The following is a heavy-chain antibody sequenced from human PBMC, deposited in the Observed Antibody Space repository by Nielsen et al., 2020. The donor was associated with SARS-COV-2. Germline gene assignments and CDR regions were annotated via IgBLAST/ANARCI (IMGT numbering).Heavy chain of an antibody. CDR2: IYHSGST. CDR1: GYSTSSGYY. J-gene: IGHJ3*02. Sequence: SETLSLTCTVSGYSTSSGYYWGWIRQPPGKGLEWIGSIYHSGSTYYNPSLKSRVTISVDTSKNQFSLKLSSVTAADTAVYYCARDSRRSYYAAFDIWGQGTMVTVSS. CDR3: ARDSRRSYYAAFDI. D-gene: IGHD1-26*01. V-gene: IGHV4-38-2*02.